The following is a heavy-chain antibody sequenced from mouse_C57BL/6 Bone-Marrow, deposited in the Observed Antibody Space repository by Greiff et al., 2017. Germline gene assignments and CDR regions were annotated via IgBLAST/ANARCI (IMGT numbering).Heavy chain of an antibody. CDR1: GYTFTSYG. Sequence: QVQLQQSGAELARPGASVKLSCKASGYTFTSYGISWVKQRPGQGLEWIGEIYPRSGNTNYNEKFKGKATLTADKSSSTAYMELSSLTSEDSAVYFCARGGYYSSFLAYWGQGTLVTVSA. D-gene: IGHD2-5*01. J-gene: IGHJ3*01. CDR3: ARGGYYSSFLAY. CDR2: IYPRSGNT. V-gene: IGHV1-81*01.